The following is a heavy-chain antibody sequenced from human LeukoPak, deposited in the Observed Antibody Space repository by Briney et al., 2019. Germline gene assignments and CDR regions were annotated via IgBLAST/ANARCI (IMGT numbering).Heavy chain of an antibody. CDR1: GFTFSSYW. V-gene: IGHV3-74*01. Sequence: GGSLRLSCAASGFTFSSYWMHWVRQAPGKGLVWVSRINSDGSSTSYADSVKGRFTISRDNSKNSLYLQMNSLRAEDTAVYYCAKCILTGYYKGYMDVWGKGTTVTISS. CDR3: AKCILTGYYKGYMDV. J-gene: IGHJ6*03. D-gene: IGHD3-9*01. CDR2: INSDGSST.